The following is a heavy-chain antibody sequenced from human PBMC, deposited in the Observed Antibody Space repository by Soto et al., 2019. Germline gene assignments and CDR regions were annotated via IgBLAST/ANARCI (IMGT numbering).Heavy chain of an antibody. J-gene: IGHJ5*02. V-gene: IGHV4-59*08. Sequence: QVQLQESGPGLVKPSETLSLTCILSGGSLSNYYWSWVRQTPGKGLEWIGYIYYNGSTTYKHNPSLESRVTISGDTSKNQFSLRLRSVTAADTAIYYCARFPDYGAYVAPWGQGTLVTVSS. D-gene: IGHD4-17*01. CDR3: ARFPDYGAYVAP. CDR2: IYYNGST. CDR1: GGSLSNYY.